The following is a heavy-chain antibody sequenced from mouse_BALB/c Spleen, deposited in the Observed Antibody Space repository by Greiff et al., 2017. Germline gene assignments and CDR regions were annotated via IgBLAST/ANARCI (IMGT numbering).Heavy chain of an antibody. V-gene: IGHV1S135*01. Sequence: QLQQSGPELMKPGASVKISCKASGYSFTSYYMHWVKQSHGKSLEWIGYIDPFNGGTSYNQKFKGKATLTVDKSSSTAYMHLSSLTSEDSAVYYCARLGAARGRFAYWGQGTLVTVSA. CDR1: GYSFTSYY. D-gene: IGHD3-1*01. CDR2: IDPFNGGT. CDR3: ARLGAARGRFAY. J-gene: IGHJ3*01.